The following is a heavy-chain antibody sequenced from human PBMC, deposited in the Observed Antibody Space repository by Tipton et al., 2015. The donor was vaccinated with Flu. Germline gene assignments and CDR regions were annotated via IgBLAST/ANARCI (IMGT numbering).Heavy chain of an antibody. Sequence: LRLSCNVSGGSISSHYWNWIRQPPGKGLEWIVYIYSSGSTNYNPSLKSRVTTSVDTSKNQFSLKLSSVTAADTAVYYCARGYCSGGNCYNAFDIWGQGTMVTVSS. CDR1: GGSISSHY. CDR2: IYSSGST. D-gene: IGHD2-15*01. J-gene: IGHJ3*02. V-gene: IGHV4-59*11. CDR3: ARGYCSGGNCYNAFDI.